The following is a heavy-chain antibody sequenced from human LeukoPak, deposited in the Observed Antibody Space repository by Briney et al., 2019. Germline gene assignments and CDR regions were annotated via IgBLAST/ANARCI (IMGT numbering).Heavy chain of an antibody. CDR1: GFTFSAYA. Sequence: GGSLRLSCTASGFTFSAYAMMWVRQAPGKGPEWVSAIRGGGGSAFYADSVKGRFTISRDNSKYTLFLQMNSLRAEDTAVYYCARDPNGDYIGAFDMWGPGKMVTVSS. J-gene: IGHJ3*02. V-gene: IGHV3-23*01. CDR3: ARDPNGDYIGAFDM. D-gene: IGHD4-17*01. CDR2: IRGGGGSA.